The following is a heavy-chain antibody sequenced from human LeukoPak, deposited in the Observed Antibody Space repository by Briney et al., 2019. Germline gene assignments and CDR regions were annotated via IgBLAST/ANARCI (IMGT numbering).Heavy chain of an antibody. J-gene: IGHJ4*02. Sequence: GGSLRLSCAASGFTFSTYSMSWVRQAPGKGLEWVSYISSSSSTISYPDSVKGRFTISRDNAKNSLYLQMNNLRAEDTAVYYCARDRCTNGVCYTFAYWGQGTLVTVSP. D-gene: IGHD2-8*01. CDR3: ARDRCTNGVCYTFAY. CDR1: GFTFSTYS. V-gene: IGHV3-48*01. CDR2: ISSSSSTI.